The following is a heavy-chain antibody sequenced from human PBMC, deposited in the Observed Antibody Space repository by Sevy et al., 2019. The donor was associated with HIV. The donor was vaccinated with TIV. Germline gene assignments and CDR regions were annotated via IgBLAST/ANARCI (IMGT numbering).Heavy chain of an antibody. CDR1: GFALSNYYA. J-gene: IGHJ6*02. Sequence: GGSLGLSCAASGFALSNYYAMHWVRQAPGKGLEWVALISYDGSDKYYADSVKGRFTISRDNFKNTLYLQMNSLKTEDTAAYYCARPRANYVDHYFFYAMDVWGQGTTVTVSS. CDR3: ARPRANYVDHYFFYAMDV. D-gene: IGHD4-17*01. V-gene: IGHV3-30-3*01. CDR2: ISYDGSDK.